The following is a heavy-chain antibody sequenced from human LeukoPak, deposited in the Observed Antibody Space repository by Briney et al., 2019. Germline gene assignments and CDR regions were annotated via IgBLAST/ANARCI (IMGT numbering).Heavy chain of an antibody. CDR2: IYYSGST. D-gene: IGHD6-25*01. V-gene: IGHV4-59*01. Sequence: PSETLSLTCTVSGGSISSYYWSRIRQPPGKGLEWIGYIYYSGSTNYNPSLKSRVTISVDTSKNQFSLKLSSVTAADTAVYYCARVGGTDAFDIWGQGTMVTVSS. CDR1: GGSISSYY. CDR3: ARVGGTDAFDI. J-gene: IGHJ3*02.